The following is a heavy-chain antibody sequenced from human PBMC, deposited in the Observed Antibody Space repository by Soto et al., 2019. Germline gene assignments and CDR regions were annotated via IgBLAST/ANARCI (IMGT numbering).Heavy chain of an antibody. D-gene: IGHD6-6*01. CDR3: ARSKIIAARPYYFDY. Sequence: ESVGGVVQPGRSLRLSCAASGFTFSSYGMHWVRQAPGKGLEWVAVIWYDGSNKYYADSVKGRFTISRDNSKNTLYLQMNSLRAEDTAVYYCARSKIIAARPYYFDYWGQGTLVTVSS. J-gene: IGHJ4*02. V-gene: IGHV3-33*01. CDR2: IWYDGSNK. CDR1: GFTFSSYG.